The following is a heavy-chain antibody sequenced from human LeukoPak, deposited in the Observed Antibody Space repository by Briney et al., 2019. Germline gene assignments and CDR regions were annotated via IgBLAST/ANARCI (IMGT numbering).Heavy chain of an antibody. D-gene: IGHD6-13*01. Sequence: PGGSLRLSCAASGLTFSNYWMTWVRQAPGKGLEWVADIKEDGSEKYYVDSVKGRFTISGDNAKNSPFLQMDSLRSEDTAVYYCVKNSGWYRLDCWGQGTLVTVSS. CDR1: GLTFSNYW. V-gene: IGHV3-7*03. CDR2: IKEDGSEK. J-gene: IGHJ4*02. CDR3: VKNSGWYRLDC.